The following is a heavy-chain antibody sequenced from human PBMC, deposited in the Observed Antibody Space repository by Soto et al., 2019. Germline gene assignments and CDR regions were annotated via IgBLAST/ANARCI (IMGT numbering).Heavy chain of an antibody. J-gene: IGHJ3*02. CDR2: ICWTGGAT. Sequence: GGSLRLSCAASGFTLDDYAMHWVRQATGKGLEWVLYICWTGGATYYADSVKGRFTISRDNAKNSLYLQMNSLRAEDTALYYCARVHHYYDSSGYYYDAFDIWGQGTMVTVSS. D-gene: IGHD3-22*01. CDR1: GFTLDDYA. V-gene: IGHV3-9*01. CDR3: ARVHHYYDSSGYYYDAFDI.